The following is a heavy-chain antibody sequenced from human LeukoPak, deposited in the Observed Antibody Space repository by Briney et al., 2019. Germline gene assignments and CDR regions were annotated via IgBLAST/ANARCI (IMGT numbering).Heavy chain of an antibody. V-gene: IGHV1-69*05. CDR1: GRTFSSYA. J-gene: IGHJ6*04. CDR3: ARVDRSLYSMVV. CDR2: IIPIFGTA. Sequence: SVKASCKASGRTFSSYAISWVRQAPGQGLEWMGGIIPIFGTANYAQKFQGRVTITTDESTSTAYMELSSLRSEDTAVYYCARVDRSLYSMVVWGKGTKLTVSS.